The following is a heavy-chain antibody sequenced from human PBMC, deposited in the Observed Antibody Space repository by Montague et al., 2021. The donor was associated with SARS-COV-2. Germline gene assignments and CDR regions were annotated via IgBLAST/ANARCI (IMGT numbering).Heavy chain of an antibody. CDR1: GDSVSNNRVA. CDR2: TYYRSNWYS. Sequence: CAISGDSVSNNRVAWTWFRQSPSRGLEWLGRTYYRSNWYSDYATSVKGRITVNPDTSKNQFSLQLNSVTPDDTAVYYCARGHRAHDMDVWGHGTAVTASS. J-gene: IGHJ6*02. CDR3: ARGHRAHDMDV. V-gene: IGHV6-1*01.